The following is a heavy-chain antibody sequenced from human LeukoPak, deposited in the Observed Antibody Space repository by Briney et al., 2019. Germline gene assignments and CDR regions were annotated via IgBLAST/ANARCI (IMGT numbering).Heavy chain of an antibody. CDR2: ISSSSSTI. J-gene: IGHJ4*02. D-gene: IGHD6-19*01. CDR1: GFTFSSYS. V-gene: IGHV3-48*01. CDR3: VAVAGPTHY. Sequence: PGGSLRLSCAACGFTFSSYSMNWVRQAPGKGLEWVSYISSSSSTIYYADSVKGRFTISRDNAKNSLYLQMNSLRAEDTAVYYCVAVAGPTHYWGQGTLVTVSS.